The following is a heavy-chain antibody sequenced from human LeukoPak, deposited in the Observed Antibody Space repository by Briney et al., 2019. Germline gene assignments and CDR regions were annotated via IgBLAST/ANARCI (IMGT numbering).Heavy chain of an antibody. CDR1: GGSISSGGYS. CDR3: ARVPRPTYYYDSSGPYWYFDL. J-gene: IGHJ2*01. Sequence: SETLSLTCAVPGGSISSGGYSWSWIRQPPGKVLECIGYIYYSGSTYYNPSLKSRVTISVDTSKNQFSLKLSSVTAADTAVYYCARVPRPTYYYDSSGPYWYFDLWGRGTLVTVSS. CDR2: IYYSGST. D-gene: IGHD3-22*01. V-gene: IGHV4-30-4*07.